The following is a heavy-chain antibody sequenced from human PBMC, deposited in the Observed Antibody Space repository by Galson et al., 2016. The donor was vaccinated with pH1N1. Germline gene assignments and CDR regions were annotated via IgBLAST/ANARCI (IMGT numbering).Heavy chain of an antibody. CDR3: AKVGGFYYGTFDY. V-gene: IGHV3-33*06. CDR1: GFTFSSYG. D-gene: IGHD1-26*01. Sequence: SLRLSCAASGFTFSSYGMHWVRQAPGKGLEWVAVIWYDGSNKYYADSVKGRFTISRDNSKNTLYLQMNSLRAEDTALYYCAKVGGFYYGTFDYRGQGTLVTVSS. J-gene: IGHJ4*02. CDR2: IWYDGSNK.